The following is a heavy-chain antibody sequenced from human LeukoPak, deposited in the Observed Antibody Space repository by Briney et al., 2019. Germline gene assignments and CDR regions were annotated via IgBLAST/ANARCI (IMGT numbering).Heavy chain of an antibody. J-gene: IGHJ4*02. V-gene: IGHV3-74*01. D-gene: IGHD5-18*01. CDR3: ARGGGGGYSYGYPFDY. Sequence: GGSLGLSCAASGFSISSYYMHWLRKVPGKGLEWVSRFVSDDNRAYADSVKGRFTISRDNSKNTLYLQMNSLRAEDTAVYYCARGGGGGYSYGYPFDYWGQGTLVTVSS. CDR2: FVSDDNRA. CDR1: GFSISSYY.